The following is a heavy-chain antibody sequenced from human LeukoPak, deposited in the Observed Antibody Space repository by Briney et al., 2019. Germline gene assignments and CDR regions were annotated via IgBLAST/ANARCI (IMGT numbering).Heavy chain of an antibody. Sequence: SETLSLTCTVSGGSISSSTYYWAWIRQPPGKGLEWIETIYYSGSTYTYDNPSLKSRVTISVATSRDQISLKLSSVTAADTAVYYCARNPMPIVWNGLDVWGQGTAVTVSS. CDR2: IYYSGSTYT. CDR3: ARNPMPIVWNGLDV. J-gene: IGHJ6*02. V-gene: IGHV4-39*01. D-gene: IGHD3-16*01. CDR1: GGSISSSTYY.